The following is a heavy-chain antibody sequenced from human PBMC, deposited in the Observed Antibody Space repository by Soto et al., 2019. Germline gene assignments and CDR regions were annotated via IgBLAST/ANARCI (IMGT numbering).Heavy chain of an antibody. CDR1: GFTFDDYA. D-gene: IGHD3-16*01. CDR2: ISWNSGSI. J-gene: IGHJ6*01. V-gene: IGHV3-9*01. CDR3: EKDIMGAAVPSNYYYGMDL. Sequence: GGSLRLSCAASGFTFDDYAMHWVRQAPGKGLEWVSGISWNSGSIGYADSVKGRFTISRDNAKNSLYLQMNSLRAEETALNYCEKDIMGAAVPSNYYYGMDLWGQGTTVTVSS.